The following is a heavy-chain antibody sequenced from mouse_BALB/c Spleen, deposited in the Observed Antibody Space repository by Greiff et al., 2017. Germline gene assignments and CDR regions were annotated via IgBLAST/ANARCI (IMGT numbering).Heavy chain of an antibody. J-gene: IGHJ3*01. CDR3: ARDGLYDGYYVGTY. D-gene: IGHD2-3*01. Sequence: EVKVVESGGDLVKPGGSLKLSCAASGFTFSSYGMSWVRQTPDKRLELVATINSNGGSTYYPDSVKGRFTISRDNAKNTLYLQMSSLKSEDTAMYYCARDGLYDGYYVGTYWGQGTLVTVSA. V-gene: IGHV5-6-3*01. CDR2: INSNGGST. CDR1: GFTFSSYG.